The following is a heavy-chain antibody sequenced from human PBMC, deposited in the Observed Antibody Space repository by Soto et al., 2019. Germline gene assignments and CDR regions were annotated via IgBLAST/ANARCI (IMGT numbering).Heavy chain of an antibody. V-gene: IGHV4-59*01. J-gene: IGHJ6*02. Sequence: SETLSLTCTVYGGSISSYYWSWIRQPPGKGLEWIGYIYYSGSTNYNPSLKSRVAISVDTSKNQFSLKLSSVTAADTAVYYCARGGYSYGSYYYYYGMDVWGQGTTVTVSS. CDR2: IYYSGST. CDR3: ARGGYSYGSYYYYYGMDV. D-gene: IGHD5-18*01. CDR1: GGSISSYY.